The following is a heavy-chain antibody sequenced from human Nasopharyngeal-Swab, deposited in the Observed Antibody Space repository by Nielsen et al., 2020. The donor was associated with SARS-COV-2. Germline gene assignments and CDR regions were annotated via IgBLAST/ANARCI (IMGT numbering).Heavy chain of an antibody. CDR2: IGDKDHNYAT. CDR1: GFTFSTYN. J-gene: IGHJ4*02. V-gene: IGHV3-73*01. CDR3: TTDYYFDY. Sequence: GGSLRLSCAASGFTFSTYNMNWVRQAPGKGLEWVGRIGDKDHNYATTYGAAVKGRFTISRDDSKNTAFLQMDSLKTEDTALYYCTTDYYFDYWGQGTLVTVSS.